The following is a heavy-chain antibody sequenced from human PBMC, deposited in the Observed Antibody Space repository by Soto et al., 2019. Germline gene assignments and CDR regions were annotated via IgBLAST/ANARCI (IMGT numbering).Heavy chain of an antibody. D-gene: IGHD4-17*01. Sequence: EVQLLESGGGLVQPGGSLRLPCAASGFTFSSYTMTWVRQAPGKGLEWVSAISASGGSPYYADSVKGRFTISRDNSKNTLYLEIDSLRAEDTAVYYCAKGVSRYGDQDYFDCWGQGSLVTVSA. CDR2: ISASGGSP. CDR1: GFTFSSYT. CDR3: AKGVSRYGDQDYFDC. V-gene: IGHV3-23*01. J-gene: IGHJ4*02.